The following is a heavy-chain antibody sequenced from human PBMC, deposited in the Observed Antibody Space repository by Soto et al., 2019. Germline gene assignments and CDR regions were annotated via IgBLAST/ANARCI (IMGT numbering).Heavy chain of an antibody. Sequence: QVQLQQSGPGLVKPSQSLSLTCAISGDSVSRDSAAWNWIRQTPSRGLEWLGRIYYRSKWLNTYEVSVNSRITISPDTSQNQFSLQLSSVTPEDTAVYYCARGSWDDVSGHYYIDVWDEGTTVTVSS. J-gene: IGHJ6*03. V-gene: IGHV6-1*02. CDR1: GDSVSRDSAA. CDR3: ARGSWDDVSGHYYIDV. CDR2: IYYRSKWLN. D-gene: IGHD5-12*01.